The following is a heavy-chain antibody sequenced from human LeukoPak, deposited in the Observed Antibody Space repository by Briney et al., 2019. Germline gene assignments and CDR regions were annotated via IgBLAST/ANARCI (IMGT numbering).Heavy chain of an antibody. D-gene: IGHD3-10*02. V-gene: IGHV3-11*01. J-gene: IGHJ3*02. CDR1: GFTFRDYY. CDR3: ARAMWDAFDI. Sequence: PGGSLRLSCAASGFTFRDYYMGWSRQAPGRGVEWVSYISSSGTGIYYAESVKGRFTISRDNAKNSLYLQVNSLRAEDTAVYYCARAMWDAFDIWGQGTMVTVSS. CDR2: ISSSGTGI.